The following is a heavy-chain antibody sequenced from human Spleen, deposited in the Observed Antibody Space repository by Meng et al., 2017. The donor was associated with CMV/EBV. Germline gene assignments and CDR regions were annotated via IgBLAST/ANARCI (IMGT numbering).Heavy chain of an antibody. CDR2: ISGSGGST. D-gene: IGHD3-3*01. CDR3: AKGNLGDFWSGYYCFGY. J-gene: IGHJ4*02. V-gene: IGHV3-23*01. CDR1: GFTFSSYE. Sequence: GGSLRLSCAASGFTFSSYEMNWVRQAPGKGLEWVSAISGSGGSTYYADSVKGRFTISRDNSKNTLYLQMNSLRAEDTAVYYCAKGNLGDFWSGYYCFGYWGQGTLVPFSS.